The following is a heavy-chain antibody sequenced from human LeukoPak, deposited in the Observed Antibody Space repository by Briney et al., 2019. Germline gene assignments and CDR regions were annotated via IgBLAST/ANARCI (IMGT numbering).Heavy chain of an antibody. J-gene: IGHJ4*02. Sequence: PGGSLRLSCAASGFTFSSNAMTWVRQAPGKGLECVSAITGSGGATYYADSVKGRFIISRDNSKNTLYLQMNSLRADDTAVYYCAKAYGTNGYYQLPIDFWGQGTLVTVSS. CDR1: GFTFSSNA. CDR2: ITGSGGAT. D-gene: IGHD3-22*01. CDR3: AKAYGTNGYYQLPIDF. V-gene: IGHV3-23*01.